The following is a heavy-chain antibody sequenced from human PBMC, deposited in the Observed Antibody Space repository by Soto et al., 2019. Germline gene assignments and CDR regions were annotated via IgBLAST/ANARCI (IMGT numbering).Heavy chain of an antibody. CDR1: GFTFSDYY. CDR3: ARYYSSYYYYMNV. Sequence: GGSLRLSCAASGFTFSDYYMSWIRQAPGKGLEWVSYISSSGSTIYYADSVKGRFTISRDNAKNSLYLQMNSLRAEDTAVYYCARYYSSYYYYMNVWGKGTTVTVSS. J-gene: IGHJ6*03. CDR2: ISSSGSTI. V-gene: IGHV3-11*01. D-gene: IGHD4-4*01.